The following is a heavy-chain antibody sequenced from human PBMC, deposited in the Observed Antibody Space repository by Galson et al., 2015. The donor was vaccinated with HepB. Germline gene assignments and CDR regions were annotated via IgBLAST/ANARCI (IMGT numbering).Heavy chain of an antibody. Sequence: SLRLSCAASGFTFSDYYMSWIRQAPGKGLEWVSYISSSGSTINYADSVKGRFTISRDNAKNSLYPQMNSLRAEDTAVYYCARDPHGDGWFDPWGQGTLVTVSS. D-gene: IGHD4-17*01. J-gene: IGHJ5*02. CDR2: ISSSGSTI. CDR3: ARDPHGDGWFDP. V-gene: IGHV3-11*01. CDR1: GFTFSDYY.